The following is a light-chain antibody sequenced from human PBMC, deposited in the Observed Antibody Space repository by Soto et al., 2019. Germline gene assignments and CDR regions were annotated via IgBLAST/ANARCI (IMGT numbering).Light chain of an antibody. CDR1: QSVGSRW. Sequence: EIVLTQSPGTVSLSPGERATLSCRASQSVGSRWLAWYQQKPGQAPRVLMYGGSNRATGIPDRFSGSGAGTNFTLTISRLEPEDFAVYYCQQYYSSRTFGQGTKVE. J-gene: IGKJ1*01. CDR3: QQYYSSRT. CDR2: GGS. V-gene: IGKV3-20*01.